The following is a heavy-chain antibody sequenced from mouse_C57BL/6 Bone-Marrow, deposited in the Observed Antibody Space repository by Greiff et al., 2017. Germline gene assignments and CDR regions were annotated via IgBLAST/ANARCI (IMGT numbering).Heavy chain of an antibody. CDR2: IYPRSGNT. D-gene: IGHD6-1*01. CDR3: ARMDSSYAMDY. CDR1: GYTFTSYG. V-gene: IGHV1-81*01. J-gene: IGHJ4*01. Sequence: QVQLKQSGAELARPGASVKLSCKASGYTFTSYGISWVKQRTGQGLEWIGEIYPRSGNTYYNEKFKGKATLTADKSSSTAYMELRSLTSEDSAVYFCARMDSSYAMDYWGQGTSVTVSS.